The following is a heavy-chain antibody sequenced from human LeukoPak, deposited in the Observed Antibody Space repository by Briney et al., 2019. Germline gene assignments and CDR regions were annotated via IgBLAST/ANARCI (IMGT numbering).Heavy chain of an antibody. D-gene: IGHD5-18*01. CDR1: GDSVSSNSAA. V-gene: IGHV6-1*01. CDR2: TYYRSKWYN. J-gene: IGHJ5*02. CDR3: ARGVQLWWRANWFDP. Sequence: SQTLSLTCAISGDSVSSNSAAWNWIRQSPSRGLEWLGRTYYRSKWYNDYAVSVKSRITIHPDTSKNQFSLRLNSVTPEDTAVYYCARGVQLWWRANWFDPWGQGTLVTVSS.